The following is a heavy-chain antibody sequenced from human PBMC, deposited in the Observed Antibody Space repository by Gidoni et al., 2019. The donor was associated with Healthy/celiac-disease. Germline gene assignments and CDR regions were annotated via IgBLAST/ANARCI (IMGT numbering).Heavy chain of an antibody. CDR2: ISWNSGSI. Sequence: EVQLVESGGGLVQPGRSLRLSCAASGFTFDDYAMHWVRQAPGKGLECVSGISWNSGSIGYADSVKGRFTISRDNAKNSLYLQMNSLRAEDTALYYCAKDKSTAAGTYYYGMDVWGQGTTVTVSS. J-gene: IGHJ6*02. V-gene: IGHV3-9*01. CDR3: AKDKSTAAGTYYYGMDV. D-gene: IGHD6-13*01. CDR1: GFTFDDYA.